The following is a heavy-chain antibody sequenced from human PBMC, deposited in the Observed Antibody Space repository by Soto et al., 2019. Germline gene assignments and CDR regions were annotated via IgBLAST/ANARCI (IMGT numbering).Heavy chain of an antibody. CDR2: ISWNSGSI. CDR1: GFTFDDYA. CDR3: AKELAGGFWRPAQRKYYYYYMDV. V-gene: IGHV3-9*01. J-gene: IGHJ6*03. D-gene: IGHD3-3*01. Sequence: GGSLRLSCAASGFTFDDYAMHWVRQAPGKGLEWVSGISWNSGSIGYADSVKGRFTISRDKAKNSLYLQMNSLGAEETALYYCAKELAGGFWRPAQRKYYYYYMDVWGKGTTVTVSS.